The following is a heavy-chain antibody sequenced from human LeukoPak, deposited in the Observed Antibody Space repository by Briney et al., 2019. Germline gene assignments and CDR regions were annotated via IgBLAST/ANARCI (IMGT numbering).Heavy chain of an antibody. V-gene: IGHV1-2*02. J-gene: IGHJ5*02. D-gene: IGHD2-21*02. CDR3: GLVTSGNWWFDP. CDR2: INPNSGGT. CDR1: GYTFSVYH. Sequence: ASVKVSCKASGYTFSVYHMHWVRRAPGQGLEWMGWINPNSGGTNYAQTLQGRVTMTRDTSISTAYMELSSLRSDDTAVYYCGLVTSGNWWFDPWGQGTLVTVSS.